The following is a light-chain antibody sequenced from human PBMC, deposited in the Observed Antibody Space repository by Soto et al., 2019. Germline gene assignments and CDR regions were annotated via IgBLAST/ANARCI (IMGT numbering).Light chain of an antibody. J-gene: IGKJ4*01. V-gene: IGKV4-1*01. CDR2: WAS. Sequence: DIVMTQSPDSLAVSLGERATINCKSSQSVLYSSNNKNYLAWYQQKPGQPPKLLIYWASTRESGVPDRFSGSGSGKEFTLPIRSLQAEDVAVYYCQQYYSTPLTFGGGTKVEIK. CDR1: QSVLYSSNNKNY. CDR3: QQYYSTPLT.